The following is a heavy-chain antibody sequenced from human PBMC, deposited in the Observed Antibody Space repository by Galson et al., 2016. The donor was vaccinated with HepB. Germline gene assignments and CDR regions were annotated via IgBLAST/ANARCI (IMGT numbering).Heavy chain of an antibody. CDR3: VKDRPYGTGWYGCSES. CDR1: GFTFITSV. V-gene: IGHV3-23*01. CDR2: FRGRANT. J-gene: IGHJ5*02. Sequence: SLRLSCAASGFTFITSVMSWVRQTPGKGLEWVSSFRGRANTQYADSVRGRITASRDDSKGTLFLQMNSLTADDTAVYYCVKDRPYGTGWYGCSESWGQGTLVIVSS. D-gene: IGHD6-13*01.